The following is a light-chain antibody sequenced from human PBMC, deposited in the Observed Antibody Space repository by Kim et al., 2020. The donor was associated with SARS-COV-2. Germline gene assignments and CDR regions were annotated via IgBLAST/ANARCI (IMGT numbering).Light chain of an antibody. CDR1: ESVRGSS. Sequence: IVLTQSPGTLSLSPGERATLSCRASESVRGSSVAWYQQKLGQAPRLLIYGVARRATGIPDRFSGTGSGTDFTLIISSLEPEDFAVYHCQQYGSSPLTFGGGTKVDIK. CDR2: GVA. V-gene: IGKV3-20*01. CDR3: QQYGSSPLT. J-gene: IGKJ4*01.